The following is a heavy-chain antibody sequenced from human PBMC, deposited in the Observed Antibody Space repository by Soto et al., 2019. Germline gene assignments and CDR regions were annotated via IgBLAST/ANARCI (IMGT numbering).Heavy chain of an antibody. CDR2: ITDGGGSK. CDR1: GFTFGSYA. J-gene: IGHJ4*01. V-gene: IGHV3-23*01. CDR3: AKVGLFRNGYMGVVRGDY. Sequence: EVQLLESGGGLVQPGGSLRLSCTASGFTFGSYAMSWVRQAPGKGLEWVSGITDGGGSKFYADSVQGRFTISRDNSKNTLYLQMSSLTAEDTAIYYWAKVGLFRNGYMGVVRGDYWGHGTLVTVSA. D-gene: IGHD2-2*02.